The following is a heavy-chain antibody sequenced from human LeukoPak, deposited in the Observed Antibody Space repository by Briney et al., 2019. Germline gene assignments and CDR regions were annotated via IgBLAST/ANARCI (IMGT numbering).Heavy chain of an antibody. CDR1: GVSLNGYY. Sequence: TSSQTLSLTCAVSGVSLNGYYWGWIRQTPRKGLEWIGEINHSGRTNNNPSLKGRATISPEPSKNQLSRELRSVTPADTAVNYCARAYYGISWFPHWGQGALGTVSS. J-gene: IGHJ5*02. V-gene: IGHV4-34*04. CDR3: ARAYYGISWFPH. CDR2: INHSGRT. D-gene: IGHD3-3*01.